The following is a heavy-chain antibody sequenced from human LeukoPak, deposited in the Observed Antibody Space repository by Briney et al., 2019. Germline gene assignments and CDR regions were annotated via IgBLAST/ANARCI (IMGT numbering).Heavy chain of an antibody. CDR1: GGSMNFYY. Sequence: SETLSLTCSVSGGSMNFYYWNWIRQSPGKGLQWIGYIYSSGRTNYNPSLKSRVTISVDTSKNQFSLRLNSVTAADTAVYYCARPPHYYDTSGYSVWGQGTLVTVSS. V-gene: IGHV4-59*01. D-gene: IGHD3-22*01. CDR3: ARPPHYYDTSGYSV. J-gene: IGHJ4*02. CDR2: IYSSGRT.